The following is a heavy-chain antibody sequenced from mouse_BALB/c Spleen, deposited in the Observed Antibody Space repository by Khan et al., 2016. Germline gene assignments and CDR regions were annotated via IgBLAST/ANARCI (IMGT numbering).Heavy chain of an antibody. CDR1: GYTFTDYN. CDR2: IYPYNGGT. D-gene: IGHD2-14*01. J-gene: IGHJ4*01. CDR3: AREKGRRPYAMDY. V-gene: IGHV1S29*02. Sequence: VQLQQSGPELVKPGASVKISCKASGYTFTDYNMHWVKQSHGKSLEWIGYIYPYNGGTGYNQKFKSKATLTVDNSSSTAYMELRSLTSEDSAVYYCAREKGRRPYAMDYWGQGTSVTVSS.